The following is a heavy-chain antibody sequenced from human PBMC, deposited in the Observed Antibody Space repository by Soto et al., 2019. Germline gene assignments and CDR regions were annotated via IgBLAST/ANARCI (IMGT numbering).Heavy chain of an antibody. D-gene: IGHD3-3*01. V-gene: IGHV4-34*01. Sequence: PSETLSLTCAVYGGSFSGYYWSWIRQPPGKGLEWIGEINHSGSTNYNPSLKSRVTISVDTSKNQFSLKLSSVTAADTAVYYCARAGYDFWSGRLTFDYRGQGTLVTVSS. J-gene: IGHJ4*02. CDR1: GGSFSGYY. CDR2: INHSGST. CDR3: ARAGYDFWSGRLTFDY.